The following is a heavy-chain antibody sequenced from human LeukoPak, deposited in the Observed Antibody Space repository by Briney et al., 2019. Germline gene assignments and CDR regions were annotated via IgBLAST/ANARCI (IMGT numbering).Heavy chain of an antibody. CDR2: ISDSSKYT. CDR3: ARVLEAAAFDY. D-gene: IGHD6-13*01. CDR1: GFTFSNHA. Sequence: GGSLRLSCAASGFTFSNHAMNWVRQAPGQGLEWVSSISDSSKYTYYADSLKGRFTISRDNAKNSLFLQMHSLRAEDTAVYYCARVLEAAAFDYWGQGTLVTVSS. J-gene: IGHJ4*02. V-gene: IGHV3-21*01.